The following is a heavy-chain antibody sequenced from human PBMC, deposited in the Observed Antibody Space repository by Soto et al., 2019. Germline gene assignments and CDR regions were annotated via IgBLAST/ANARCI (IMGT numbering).Heavy chain of an antibody. CDR2: ISGSGGST. D-gene: IGHD3-3*01. J-gene: IGHJ4*02. CDR3: AKERDYDFWSGPAPRY. CDR1: GFTFSSYA. V-gene: IGHV3-23*01. Sequence: HPGGSLRLSCAASGFTFSSYAMSWVRQAPGKGLEWVSAISGSGGSTYYADSVKGRFTISRDNSKNTLYLQMNSLRAEDTAVYYCAKERDYDFWSGPAPRYWGQGTLVTVSS.